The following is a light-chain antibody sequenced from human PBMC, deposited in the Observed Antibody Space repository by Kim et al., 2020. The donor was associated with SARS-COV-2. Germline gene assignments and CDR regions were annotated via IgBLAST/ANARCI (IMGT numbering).Light chain of an antibody. CDR2: AAS. CDR1: QSVRSAY. Sequence: LSPGESATLSCRASQSVRSAYLAWYQQKPGQAPRLLIYAASSRATGIPDRFSGSGSGTDFTLTISRLEPEDFAVYYCQLYGTSIPFGQGTRLEIK. J-gene: IGKJ5*01. V-gene: IGKV3-20*01. CDR3: QLYGTSIP.